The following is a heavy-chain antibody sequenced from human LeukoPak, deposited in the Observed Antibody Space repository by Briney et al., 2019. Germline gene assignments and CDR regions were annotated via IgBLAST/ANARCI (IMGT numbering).Heavy chain of an antibody. D-gene: IGHD5-18*01. CDR2: IYYSGST. V-gene: IGHV4-59*01. CDR3: ARAPRGYSYGPPFS. CDR1: GGSISSYY. J-gene: IGHJ4*02. Sequence: SETLSLTCTVSGGSISSYYWSWIRQPPGKGLEWIGYIYYSGSTNYIPSLKSRVTISVDTSKNQFSLKLSSVTAADTAVYYCARAPRGYSYGPPFSWGQGTLVTVSS.